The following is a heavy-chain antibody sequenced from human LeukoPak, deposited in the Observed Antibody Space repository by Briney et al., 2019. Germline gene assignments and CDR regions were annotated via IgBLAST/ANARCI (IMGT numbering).Heavy chain of an antibody. CDR1: GFPFTNAW. CDR2: IKSKTDGGTA. Sequence: PGGSLRLSCVVSGFPFTNAWMSWVRQAPGKGLEWVGRIKSKTDGGTADYAAPVRGRFTMWRDDARSALYLRMNSLQTEDTAVYYCTPDLMDVWGKGTTVTVSS. J-gene: IGHJ6*03. V-gene: IGHV3-15*01. CDR3: TPDLMDV.